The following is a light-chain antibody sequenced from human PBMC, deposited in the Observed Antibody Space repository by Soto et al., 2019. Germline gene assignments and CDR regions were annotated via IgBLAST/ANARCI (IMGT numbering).Light chain of an antibody. V-gene: IGKV1-39*01. Sequence: DVQMTQSPSSLSASVGDRFTITCRASQTISTYLNWYQQKPGKAPRILIYDASSLLSGVPSRFSGSGSGTDFTLSIASLQPKDVSTFYCQQSDSTQYTCGQGPEVEI. CDR2: DAS. CDR1: QTISTY. J-gene: IGKJ2*01. CDR3: QQSDSTQYT.